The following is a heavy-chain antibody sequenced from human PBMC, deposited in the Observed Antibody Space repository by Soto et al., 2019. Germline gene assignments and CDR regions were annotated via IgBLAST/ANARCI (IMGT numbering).Heavy chain of an antibody. CDR1: GFTFSSYS. CDR2: ISGSGGST. D-gene: IGHD4-4*01. CDR3: AKGILPRMTTRLGMDV. Sequence: EVQLVESGGGLVKPGGSLRLSCAASGFTFSSYSMSWVRQAPGKGLEWVSAISGSGGSTYYADSVKGRFTISRDNSKNTLYLQMNSLRAEDTAVYYCAKGILPRMTTRLGMDVWGQGTTVTVSS. V-gene: IGHV3-23*04. J-gene: IGHJ6*02.